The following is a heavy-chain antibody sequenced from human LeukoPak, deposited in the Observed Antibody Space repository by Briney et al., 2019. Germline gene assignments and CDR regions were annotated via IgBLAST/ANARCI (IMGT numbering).Heavy chain of an antibody. J-gene: IGHJ4*02. V-gene: IGHV4-59*01. CDR3: GRGSGGNYKAFDY. CDR1: GGSISSYY. D-gene: IGHD1-26*01. CDR2: IYYSGST. Sequence: PSETLSLTCTVSGGSISSYYWSWIRQPPGKGLEWIGYIYYSGSTNYNPSLKSRVTISVDTSKNQFSLKLSSVTAADTAVYYCGRGSGGNYKAFDYWGQGTLVSVSS.